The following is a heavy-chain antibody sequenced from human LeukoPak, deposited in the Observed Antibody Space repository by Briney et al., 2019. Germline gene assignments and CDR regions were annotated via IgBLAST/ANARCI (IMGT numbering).Heavy chain of an antibody. CDR1: GGSIISSDYH. Sequence: PSETLSLTCTVSGGSIISSDYHWGWVRQPPGKGLEWIGTISYSGNTDYNPSLRSRVTISVDTSNNQSSLRLGSVTAADTAVYHCARHCCSGPAKRVFDIWGQGTKVTVSS. D-gene: IGHD2-15*01. J-gene: IGHJ3*02. CDR2: ISYSGNT. CDR3: ARHCCSGPAKRVFDI. V-gene: IGHV4-39*01.